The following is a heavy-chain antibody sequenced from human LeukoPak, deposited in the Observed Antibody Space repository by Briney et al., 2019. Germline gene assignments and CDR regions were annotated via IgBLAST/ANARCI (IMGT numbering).Heavy chain of an antibody. Sequence: SETLSLTCAVSGGSISSGTYYWAWIRQSPGKGLEWIGSIYNSASTYYNPSFKSRVTLSVDTSRNQFSLNLRSVTAADTGRYYCATNKTMVTTAGLFDPWGQGTLVIVSS. CDR3: ATNKTMVTTAGLFDP. V-gene: IGHV4-39*01. D-gene: IGHD4-17*01. CDR1: GGSISSGTYY. J-gene: IGHJ5*02. CDR2: IYNSAST.